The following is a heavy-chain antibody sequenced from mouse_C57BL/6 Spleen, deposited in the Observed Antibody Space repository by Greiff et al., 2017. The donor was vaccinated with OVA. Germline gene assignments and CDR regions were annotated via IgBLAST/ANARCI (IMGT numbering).Heavy chain of an antibody. CDR1: GFTFSDYG. CDR2: ISSGSSTI. D-gene: IGHD1-1*01. CDR3: ARNYGSSYWFAY. Sequence: EVHLVESGGGLVKPGGSLKLSCAASGFTFSDYGMHWVRQAPEKGLEWVAYISSGSSTIYYAATVKGRFTISRDNAKNTLFLQMTSLRSEDTAMYYCARNYGSSYWFAYWGQGTLVTVSA. J-gene: IGHJ3*01. V-gene: IGHV5-17*01.